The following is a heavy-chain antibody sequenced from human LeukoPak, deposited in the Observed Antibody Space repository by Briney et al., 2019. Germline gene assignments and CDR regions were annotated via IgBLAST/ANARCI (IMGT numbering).Heavy chain of an antibody. D-gene: IGHD3-22*01. Sequence: PSETLSLTCTVSGGSINSYYWSWIRQPPGKGLEWIGYIYYSGSTNYNPSLKSRVTISVDTSKNQFSLKLSSVTAADTAVYYCARGGSSGYSPWWYFDLWGRGTLVTVSS. V-gene: IGHV4-59*01. J-gene: IGHJ2*01. CDR2: IYYSGST. CDR1: GGSINSYY. CDR3: ARGGSSGYSPWWYFDL.